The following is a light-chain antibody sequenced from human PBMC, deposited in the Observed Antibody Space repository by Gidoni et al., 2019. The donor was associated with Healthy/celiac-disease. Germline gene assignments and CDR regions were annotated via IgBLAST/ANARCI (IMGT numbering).Light chain of an antibody. CDR3: QHSYSTPWT. J-gene: IGKJ1*01. V-gene: IGKV1-39*01. CDR2: AAS. CDR1: QSISSY. Sequence: DIQMTQSPSSLSASVGDRVTITCRASQSISSYVNWYQQKPGKAPKLLIYAASSLQSGVPSMCSGSVSGTDFTPTISRLQHEDFANYYCQHSYSTPWTFGQXTKVEIK.